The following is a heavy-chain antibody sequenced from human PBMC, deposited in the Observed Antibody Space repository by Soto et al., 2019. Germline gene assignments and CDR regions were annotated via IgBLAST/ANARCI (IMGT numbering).Heavy chain of an antibody. D-gene: IGHD2-2*01. V-gene: IGHV1-18*01. CDR2: ISAYNGNT. CDR1: LYTFPIYG. CDR3: ARVGCSSTHCSSYNWFDP. Sequence: AAVPVSCQAWLYTFPIYGISWVRQAPGNGLEWMGWISAYNGNTNYAQKLQGRVTMTTDTSTSTAYMELRSLRSDDTAVYYCARVGCSSTHCSSYNWFDPWGQGHLVTVSS. J-gene: IGHJ5*02.